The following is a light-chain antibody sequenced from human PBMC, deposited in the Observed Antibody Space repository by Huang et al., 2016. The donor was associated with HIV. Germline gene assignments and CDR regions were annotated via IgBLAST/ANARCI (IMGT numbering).Light chain of an antibody. CDR1: QDIGSF. J-gene: IGKJ1*01. CDR3: QRYDIAPRA. CDR2: GAS. V-gene: IGKV1-27*01. Sequence: DIQMTQSPASLSASTGVRVTLTCRASQDIGSFVAWFQQKPGKVPRLLIYGASMLHSGISSRFTGRGSGTAFTLTITNFQPEDVATYCCQRYDIAPRAFGQGTKV.